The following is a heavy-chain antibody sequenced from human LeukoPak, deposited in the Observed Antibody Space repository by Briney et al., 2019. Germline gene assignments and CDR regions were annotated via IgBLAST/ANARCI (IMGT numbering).Heavy chain of an antibody. Sequence: ASAKVSCKASGYTFTGYYMHWVRQAPGQGLEWMGRINPNSGGTNYAQKFQGRVTMTRDTSISTAYMELSRLRSDDTAVYYCARQGIAINWFDPWGQGTLVTVSS. CDR2: INPNSGGT. J-gene: IGHJ5*02. CDR3: ARQGIAINWFDP. D-gene: IGHD6-13*01. CDR1: GYTFTGYY. V-gene: IGHV1-2*06.